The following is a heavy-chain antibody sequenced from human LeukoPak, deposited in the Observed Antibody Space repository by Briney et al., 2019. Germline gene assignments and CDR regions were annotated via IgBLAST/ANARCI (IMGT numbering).Heavy chain of an antibody. Sequence: GGSLRLSCAASGFTFSTYWMHWVRQAPGKGLVWVSHIKTDGSSTTYADSVKGRFTISRDSSKNTMYLQMNSLRAEDTAVYYCAREHTTVTSLLDYWGQGTLVTVSS. J-gene: IGHJ4*02. V-gene: IGHV3-74*01. D-gene: IGHD4-17*01. CDR2: IKTDGSST. CDR1: GFTFSTYW. CDR3: AREHTTVTSLLDY.